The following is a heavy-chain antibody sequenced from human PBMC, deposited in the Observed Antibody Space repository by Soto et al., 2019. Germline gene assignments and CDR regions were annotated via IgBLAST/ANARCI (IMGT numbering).Heavy chain of an antibody. J-gene: IGHJ4*02. V-gene: IGHV4-59*08. CDR1: GGSISSYY. Sequence: QVQLQESGPGLVKPSETLSLTCTVSGGSISSYYWSWIRQPPGKGLEWIGYIYYSGSTNYNPSLKSRVTRSVDTSKNQFSLRLSSVTAADTAVYYCARSPYYYDSSGPPLFDYWGQGTLVTVSS. D-gene: IGHD3-22*01. CDR2: IYYSGST. CDR3: ARSPYYYDSSGPPLFDY.